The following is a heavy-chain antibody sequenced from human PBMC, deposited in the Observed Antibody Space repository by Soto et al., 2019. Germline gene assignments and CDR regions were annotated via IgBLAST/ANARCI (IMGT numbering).Heavy chain of an antibody. V-gene: IGHV4-4*02. CDR3: AGVPSSIAAAGTSHY. Sequence: SETLSLTCAVSGGSISSSNWWSWVRQPPGKGLEWIGEIYHSGSTNYNPSLKSRVTISVDKSKNQFSLKLSSVTAADTAVYYCAGVPSSIAAAGTSHYWGQGTLVTVSS. CDR1: GGSISSSNW. CDR2: IYHSGST. D-gene: IGHD6-13*01. J-gene: IGHJ4*02.